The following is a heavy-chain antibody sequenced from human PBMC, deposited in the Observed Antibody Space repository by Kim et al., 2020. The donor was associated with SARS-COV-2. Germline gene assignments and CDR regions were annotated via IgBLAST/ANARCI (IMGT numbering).Heavy chain of an antibody. J-gene: IGHJ3*02. CDR3: ARVPDVLLWFGELSGGAFDI. D-gene: IGHD3-10*01. V-gene: IGHV1-69*04. CDR1: GGTFSSYA. CDR2: IIPILGIA. Sequence: PSVKVSCKASGGTFSSYAISWVRQAPGQGLEWMGRIIPILGIANYAQKFQGRVTITADKSTSTAYMELSSLRSEDTAVYYCARVPDVLLWFGELSGGAFDIWGQGTMVTVSS.